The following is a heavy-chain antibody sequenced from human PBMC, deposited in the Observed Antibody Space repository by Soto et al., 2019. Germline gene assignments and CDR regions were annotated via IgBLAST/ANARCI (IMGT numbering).Heavy chain of an antibody. CDR3: AKRYGYSFDY. CDR1: GGSISSYY. D-gene: IGHD1-1*01. V-gene: IGHV4-59*08. J-gene: IGHJ4*02. Sequence: SETLSLTCTVSGGSISSYYWIWIRQPPGKGLEWIGYIYYSGSTNYNPSLKSRVTISVDTSKNQFSLKLSSVTAADTAVYYCAKRYGYSFDYWGQGTLLTVSS. CDR2: IYYSGST.